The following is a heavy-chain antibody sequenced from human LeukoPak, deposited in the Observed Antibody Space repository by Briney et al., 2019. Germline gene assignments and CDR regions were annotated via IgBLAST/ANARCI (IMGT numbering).Heavy chain of an antibody. J-gene: IGHJ5*02. Sequence: PSETLSLTCTVDSGSISSYYWSWIRQPPGKGREWIGFIYYCRTPTSNPSLTPPFPISLDSSNTQFSLQLCSVTAADTAVYYCARDRWQWLLNWFDPWGQGTLVTVSS. V-gene: IGHV4-59*01. CDR2: IYYCRTP. CDR1: SGSISSYY. CDR3: ARDRWQWLLNWFDP. D-gene: IGHD6-19*01.